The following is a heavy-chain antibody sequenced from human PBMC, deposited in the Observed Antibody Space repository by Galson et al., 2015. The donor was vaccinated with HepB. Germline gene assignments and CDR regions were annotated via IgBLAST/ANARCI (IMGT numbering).Heavy chain of an antibody. V-gene: IGHV3-23*01. J-gene: IGHJ3*02. CDR2: ISSSSDAST. CDR1: GFSFNNYG. CDR3: AKTIHAGAYNGGDAFDI. Sequence: SLRLSCAASGFSFNNYGMNWVRQAPGKGLEWVSYISSSSDASTLYADSVKGRFTASRDNSKNPLYLQVDSLRVDDTAINYCAKTIHAGAYNGGDAFDIWGQGTMGTVSS. D-gene: IGHD5-24*01.